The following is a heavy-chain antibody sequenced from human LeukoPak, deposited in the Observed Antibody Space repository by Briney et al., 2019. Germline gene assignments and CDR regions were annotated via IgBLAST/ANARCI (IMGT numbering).Heavy chain of an antibody. CDR3: AKDPVFEWLSSDNWFDP. CDR2: ISGSGGSA. V-gene: IGHV3-23*01. CDR1: GFIFSSYA. J-gene: IGHJ5*02. D-gene: IGHD3-3*01. Sequence: GGSLRLSCAASGFIFSSYAMSWVRQAPGKGLELVSVISGSGGSAYYADSVKGRFTISRDNSKNTPYLQMNGLRDEDTAVYYCAKDPVFEWLSSDNWFDPWGQGTLVTYSS.